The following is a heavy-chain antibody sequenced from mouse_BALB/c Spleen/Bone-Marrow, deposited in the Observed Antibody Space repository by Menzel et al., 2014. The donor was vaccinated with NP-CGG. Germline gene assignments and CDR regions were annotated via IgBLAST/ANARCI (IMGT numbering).Heavy chain of an antibody. D-gene: IGHD3-1*01. CDR2: ISNGGGST. CDR1: GFTFSSYT. CDR3: ARHVGNPYAMDY. J-gene: IGHJ4*01. V-gene: IGHV5-12-2*01. Sequence: EVQLVESGGGLVQPGGSLKLSCAASGFTFSSYTMSWVRQTPEKRLEWVAYISNGGGSTYYPDTVKGRFTISRDNAKNTLYLQMSSLKSEDTAMYYCARHVGNPYAMDYRGQGTSVTVSS.